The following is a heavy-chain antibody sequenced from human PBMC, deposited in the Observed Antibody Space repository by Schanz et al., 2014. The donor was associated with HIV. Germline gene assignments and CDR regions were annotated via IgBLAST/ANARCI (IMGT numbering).Heavy chain of an antibody. CDR1: GFTFSSYG. Sequence: QVQLVESGGGVVQPGRSLRLSCAASGFTFSSYGMHWVRQAPGKGLESVALISYDGNTKYYADSVKGRFSISRDNSKNTVDLQMNSLRAEDTAVYYCTKEVPPDVWGQGTTVTVSS. CDR2: ISYDGNTK. CDR3: TKEVPPDV. V-gene: IGHV3-33*05. D-gene: IGHD1-1*01. J-gene: IGHJ6*02.